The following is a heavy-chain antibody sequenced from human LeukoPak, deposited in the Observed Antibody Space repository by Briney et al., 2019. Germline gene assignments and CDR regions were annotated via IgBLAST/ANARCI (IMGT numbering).Heavy chain of an antibody. CDR3: ARDWSIAVAGTGVFDY. D-gene: IGHD6-19*01. Sequence: SETLSLTCTVSGGSISSSSYYWGWIRQPPGKGLEWIGSIYYSGSTYYNPPLKSRVTISVDTSKNQFSLKLSSVTAADTAVYYCARDWSIAVAGTGVFDYWGQGTLVTVSS. CDR1: GGSISSSSYY. J-gene: IGHJ4*02. CDR2: IYYSGST. V-gene: IGHV4-39*07.